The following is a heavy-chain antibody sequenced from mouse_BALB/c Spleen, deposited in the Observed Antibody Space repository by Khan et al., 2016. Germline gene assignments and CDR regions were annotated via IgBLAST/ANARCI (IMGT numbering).Heavy chain of an antibody. CDR2: INTETGEP. D-gene: IGHD1-2*01. J-gene: IGHJ3*01. V-gene: IGHV9-2-1*01. CDR3: SRSFLRLLAY. Sequence: QIQLVQSGPELKKPGETVKISCKASGYTFTDYSMHWVKQAPGKGLKWMGWINTETGEPTYADDFKGRFAFSLETSASTAYLQINNLKNEDTATHFFSRSFLRLLAYWGQGTLVPVSA. CDR1: GYTFTDYS.